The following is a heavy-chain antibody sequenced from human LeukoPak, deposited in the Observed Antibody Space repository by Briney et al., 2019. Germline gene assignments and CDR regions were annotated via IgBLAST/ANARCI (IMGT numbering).Heavy chain of an antibody. J-gene: IGHJ6*03. CDR3: ARERSSYSYYYYYMDV. CDR1: GGTFSSYA. V-gene: IGHV1-69*13. D-gene: IGHD6-6*01. Sequence: SVKVSCKASGGTFSSYAISWVRQAPGQGLEWMGRIIPIFGTANYAQKFQGRVTITADESTSTAYMELSSLRSEDTAVYYCARERSSYSYYYYYMDVWGKGTTVTVSS. CDR2: IIPIFGTA.